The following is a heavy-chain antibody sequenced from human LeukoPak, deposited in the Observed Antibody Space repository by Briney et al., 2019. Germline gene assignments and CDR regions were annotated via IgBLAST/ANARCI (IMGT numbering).Heavy chain of an antibody. CDR1: GFSVSDTH. D-gene: IGHD3-10*01. J-gene: IGHJ4*02. Sequence: GGSLRLSCAASGFSVSDTHMSWVRQAPGKGLEWVSAMYAGGTTYYADSVTGRFTISRDKSKNTLYLQMNSLRVEDTAVYYCAKDEVTSGGGLASWGQGTLVTVSS. V-gene: IGHV3-53*01. CDR2: MYAGGTT. CDR3: AKDEVTSGGGLAS.